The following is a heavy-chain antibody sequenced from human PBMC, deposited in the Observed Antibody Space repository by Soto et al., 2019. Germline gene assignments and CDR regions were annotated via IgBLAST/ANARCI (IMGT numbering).Heavy chain of an antibody. Sequence: GGSLRLSCAASGFTFSSYSMNWVRQAPGKGLEWVSYISSSSSTIYYADTVKGRFTISRDNAKNSLYLQMNSLRAEDTAVYYCARDRWVQYYDLRYYGMDVWGQGTTVTVSS. CDR1: GFTFSSYS. D-gene: IGHD3-3*01. V-gene: IGHV3-48*01. CDR2: ISSSSSTI. J-gene: IGHJ6*02. CDR3: ARDRWVQYYDLRYYGMDV.